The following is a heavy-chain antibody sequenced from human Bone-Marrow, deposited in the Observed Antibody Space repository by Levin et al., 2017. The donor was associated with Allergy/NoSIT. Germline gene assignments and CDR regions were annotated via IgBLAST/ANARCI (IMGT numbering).Heavy chain of an antibody. CDR1: GKSFTSYS. D-gene: IGHD4-17*01. V-gene: IGHV3-21*01. CDR2: ISASSSSR. Sequence: GESLKISCEASGKSFTSYSMNWVRQAPGKGLEWISSISASSSSRYYAASVQGRFTISRDNAKNSLFLQMNNLRADDTAVYYCASDPPDYVLYYYLDNWDQGTLVTVSS. J-gene: IGHJ4*02. CDR3: ASDPPDYVLYYYLDN.